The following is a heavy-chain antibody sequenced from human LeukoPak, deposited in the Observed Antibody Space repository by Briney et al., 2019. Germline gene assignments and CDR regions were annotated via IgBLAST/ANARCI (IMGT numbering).Heavy chain of an antibody. V-gene: IGHV3-23*01. D-gene: IGHD6-19*01. Sequence: GGSLRLSCAASGFTFSTYTMSWVRQAPGKGLEWVSSISDSGGSTYYADSVKGRFTISRDNSKNTLYLQMTNLRAADTAVYYCAKDLSRAVAADWFDPWDQGSLVTVSS. CDR2: ISDSGGST. CDR1: GFTFSTYT. CDR3: AKDLSRAVAADWFDP. J-gene: IGHJ5*02.